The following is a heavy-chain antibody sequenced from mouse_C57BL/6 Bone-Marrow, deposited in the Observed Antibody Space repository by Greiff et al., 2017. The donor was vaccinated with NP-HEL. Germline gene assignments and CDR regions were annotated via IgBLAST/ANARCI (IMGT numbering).Heavy chain of an antibody. D-gene: IGHD2-10*02. J-gene: IGHJ2*01. CDR1: GYTFTSYW. CDR2: IYPGNSDT. V-gene: IGHV1-5*01. Sequence: DVKLQESGTVLARPGASVKMSCKTSGYTFTSYWMHWVKQRHGQGLEWIGAIYPGNSDTSYNQKFKGKAKLTAVTSASTAYMELSSLTNEDSAVYYCTERGMVKVYYFDYWGQGTTLTVSS. CDR3: TERGMVKVYYFDY.